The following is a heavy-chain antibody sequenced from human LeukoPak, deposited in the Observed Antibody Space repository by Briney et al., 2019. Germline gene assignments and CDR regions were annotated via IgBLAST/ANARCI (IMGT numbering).Heavy chain of an antibody. CDR2: IYYSGST. J-gene: IGHJ4*02. V-gene: IGHV4-59*08. CDR3: ARLTGMVTVDY. D-gene: IGHD5-18*01. CDR1: GGSISSYY. Sequence: PSETLSLTCTVSGGSISSYYWSWIRQPPGKGLEWIGYIYYSGSTNYNPSLKSRVTISVDTSKNQFSLKLSSVTAADTAVYYCARLTGMVTVDYWGQGTLVTVSS.